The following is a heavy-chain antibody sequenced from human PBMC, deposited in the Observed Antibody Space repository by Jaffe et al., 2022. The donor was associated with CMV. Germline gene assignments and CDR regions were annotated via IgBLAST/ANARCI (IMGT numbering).Heavy chain of an antibody. D-gene: IGHD1-26*01. Sequence: QMQLVQSGPEVKKPGTSMKVSCKASGFTFSSTAVHWVRQARGQRLEWIGWVLVGNGKTNYAPKFQERLNISSDMSTSTAYMELRSLRSEDTAVYYCATEHGLLGADRLVSWGQGTLVTVSS. V-gene: IGHV1-58*01. J-gene: IGHJ4*02. CDR1: GFTFSSTA. CDR2: VLVGNGKT. CDR3: ATEHGLLGADRLVS.